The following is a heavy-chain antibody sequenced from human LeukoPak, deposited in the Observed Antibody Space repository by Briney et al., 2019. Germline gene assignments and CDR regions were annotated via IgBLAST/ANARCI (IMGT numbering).Heavy chain of an antibody. V-gene: IGHV4-30-2*01. Sequence: SETLSLTCAVSGGSISSGGYSWSWIRQPPGKGLEWIGYIYHSGSTYYNPSLKSRVTIPVDRSKNQFSLKLSSVTAADTAVYYCARAPWLEGYYFDYWGQGTLVTVSS. D-gene: IGHD3-22*01. CDR2: IYHSGST. CDR3: ARAPWLEGYYFDY. J-gene: IGHJ4*02. CDR1: GGSISSGGYS.